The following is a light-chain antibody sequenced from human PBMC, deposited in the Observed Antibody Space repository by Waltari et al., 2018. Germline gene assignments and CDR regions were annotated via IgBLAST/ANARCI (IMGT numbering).Light chain of an antibody. Sequence: ENVLTHSPGTLSLSPGDRATLSCRASHLVASNYIAWYQQRPGQAPRLLIFHASSRAAGIPDRFSGSGYGTDFTLTISRLEPEDFAVYYCQHYGNSPQLTFAGGTRLEI. CDR2: HAS. V-gene: IGKV3-20*01. J-gene: IGKJ4*01. CDR1: HLVASNY. CDR3: QHYGNSPQLT.